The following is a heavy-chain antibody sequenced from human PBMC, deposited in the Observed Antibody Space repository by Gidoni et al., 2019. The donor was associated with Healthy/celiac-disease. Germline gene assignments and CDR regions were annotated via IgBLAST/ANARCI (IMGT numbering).Heavy chain of an antibody. CDR2: IIPIFGTT. V-gene: IGHV1-69*01. J-gene: IGHJ3*02. Sequence: QVQLVQSGAEVKKPGSPVMVSCKASGGTFSSYAISWVRQAPGQGLEWMGGIIPIFGTTNYAQKFQGRVTITADESTSTAYMELSSLRSEDTAVYYCARLPKYDSSGYYYGDAFDIWGQGTMVTVSS. CDR1: GGTFSSYA. D-gene: IGHD3-22*01. CDR3: ARLPKYDSSGYYYGDAFDI.